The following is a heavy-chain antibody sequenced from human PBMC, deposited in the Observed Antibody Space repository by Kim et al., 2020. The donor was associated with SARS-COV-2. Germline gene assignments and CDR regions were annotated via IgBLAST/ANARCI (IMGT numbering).Heavy chain of an antibody. J-gene: IGHJ6*02. CDR2: ISSNGGST. D-gene: IGHD3-9*01. CDR1: GFTFSSYA. V-gene: IGHV3-64D*06. CDR3: VKELRYFDWLGSGYYYGMDV. Sequence: GGSLRLSCSASGFTFSSYAMHWVRQAPGKGLEYVSAISSNGGSTYYADSVKGRFTISRDNSKNTLYLQMSSLRAEDTAVYYCVKELRYFDWLGSGYYYGMDVWGQGTTVTVSS.